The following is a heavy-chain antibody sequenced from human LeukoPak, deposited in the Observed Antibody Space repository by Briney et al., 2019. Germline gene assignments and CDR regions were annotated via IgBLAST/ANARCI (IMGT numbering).Heavy chain of an antibody. D-gene: IGHD6-6*01. CDR2: ISSSGSTI. CDR1: GLTFNSYW. J-gene: IGHJ4*02. V-gene: IGHV3-48*04. Sequence: GGSLRLSCAASGLTFNSYWMHWVRQVAGKGLEWVSYISSSGSTIYYADSVKGRFTISRDNAKNSLYLQMNSLRAEDTAVYYCAREMVIAALQLDYWGQGTLVTVSS. CDR3: AREMVIAALQLDY.